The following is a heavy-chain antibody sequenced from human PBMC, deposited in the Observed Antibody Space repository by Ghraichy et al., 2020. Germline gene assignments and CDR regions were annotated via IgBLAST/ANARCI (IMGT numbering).Heavy chain of an antibody. CDR1: GGSISSGSYY. CDR3: ARAGTTVTSEGID. Sequence: SQTLSLTCTVSGGSISSGSYYWSWIRQPAGRGLEWIGLVYTSGSTNYNPSLKSRVTVSLDTSKNQFSLKLTSVTAADTAVYYCARAGTTVTSEGIDWGQGTLVTVSS. J-gene: IGHJ4*02. D-gene: IGHD4-11*01. CDR2: VYTSGST. V-gene: IGHV4-61*02.